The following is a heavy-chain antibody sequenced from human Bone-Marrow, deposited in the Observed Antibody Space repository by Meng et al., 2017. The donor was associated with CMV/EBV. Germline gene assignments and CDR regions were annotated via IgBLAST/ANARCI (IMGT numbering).Heavy chain of an antibody. D-gene: IGHD2-2*01. CDR1: GFTVSNNF. CDR2: IHRGGRT. V-gene: IGHV3-66*02. J-gene: IGHJ4*02. Sequence: GESLKISCEASGFTVSNNFMSWVRQAPGRGLDWVSVIHRGGRTYYADSVKGRFTISRDNSKNTLYLQMNSLRAEDTAVYYCAGQVVPALPFDNWGQGTLVTVSS. CDR3: AGQVVPALPFDN.